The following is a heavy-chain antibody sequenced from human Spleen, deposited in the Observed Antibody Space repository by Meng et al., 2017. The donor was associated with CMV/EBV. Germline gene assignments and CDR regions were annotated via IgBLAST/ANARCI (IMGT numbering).Heavy chain of an antibody. CDR2: IYYSGST. D-gene: IGHD3-3*01. CDR1: GGSISSSSYY. Sequence: SETLSLTCTVSGGSISSSSYYWGWIRQPPGKGLEWIGSIYYSGSTYYNPSLKSRVTISVDTSKNQFSLKLSSVTAADTAVYYCARDLFRELLRLVPTPTNWFDPWGQGTLVTVSS. CDR3: ARDLFRELLRLVPTPTNWFDP. J-gene: IGHJ5*02. V-gene: IGHV4-39*07.